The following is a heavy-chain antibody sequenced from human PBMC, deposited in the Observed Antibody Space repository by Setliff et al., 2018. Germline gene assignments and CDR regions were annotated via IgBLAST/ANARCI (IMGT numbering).Heavy chain of an antibody. CDR2: IHDRGTT. Sequence: LSLTCSVSAGSVSSSSYYWGWIRQPPGKGLEWIGSIHDRGTTYYNPSLKSRVTISIDTAKNHFSLTLSSVTAADTATYYCARLCRGVTFACDVFDVWGPGTLVTVSS. V-gene: IGHV4-39*07. J-gene: IGHJ3*01. CDR1: AGSVSSSSYY. D-gene: IGHD2-21*02. CDR3: ARLCRGVTFACDVFDV.